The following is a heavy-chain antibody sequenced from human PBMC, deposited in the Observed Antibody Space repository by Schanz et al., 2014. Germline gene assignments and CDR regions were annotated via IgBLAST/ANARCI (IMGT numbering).Heavy chain of an antibody. D-gene: IGHD6-19*01. CDR3: ARGGYSSGWYDRDIAHFDN. Sequence: QVQLVQSGDEVKKPGASVKVSCKTSGYTFSDYGITWVRQAPGQGLEWVGWISPYTGNTHYFDKMEGRVTMTTDTSTSTAYMELRSLRSDDTAVYYCARGGYSSGWYDRDIAHFDNWGQGVRGIVSS. V-gene: IGHV1-18*01. CDR2: ISPYTGNT. J-gene: IGHJ4*02. CDR1: GYTFSDYG.